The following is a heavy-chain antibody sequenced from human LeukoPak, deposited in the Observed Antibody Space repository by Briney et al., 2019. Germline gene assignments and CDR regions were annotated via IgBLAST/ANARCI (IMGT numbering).Heavy chain of an antibody. CDR3: AIQITMIVVVPYFDY. V-gene: IGHV3-11*04. CDR2: ISGSGTTT. CDR1: GLTFSDYY. Sequence: GGSLRLSCAASGLTFSDYYMTWIRQAPGKGLEWVSSISGSGTTTYSADSVRGRFTVSRDNAKNSVFLYMNSLRAEDTAVYYCAIQITMIVVVPYFDYWCQGTLVTVSS. D-gene: IGHD3-22*01. J-gene: IGHJ4*02.